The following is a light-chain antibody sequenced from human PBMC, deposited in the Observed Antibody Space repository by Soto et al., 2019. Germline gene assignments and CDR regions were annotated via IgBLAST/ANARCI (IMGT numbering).Light chain of an antibody. CDR1: QSVSTN. Sequence: EIVMTQSPATLSVSPGGRATLSCRASQSVSTNLAWYQQKPGQAPRLLIYGASTRATGIPVRFWGSGSGTEFTLTISSLQSEDFAIYYCQQYDDWPPYTFGQGTKLEIK. J-gene: IGKJ2*01. CDR2: GAS. CDR3: QQYDDWPPYT. V-gene: IGKV3-15*01.